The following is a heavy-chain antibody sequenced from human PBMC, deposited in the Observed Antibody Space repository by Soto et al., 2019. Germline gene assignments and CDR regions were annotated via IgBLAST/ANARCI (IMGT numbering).Heavy chain of an antibody. CDR2: IYYSGST. D-gene: IGHD3-10*01. V-gene: IGHV4-31*03. CDR3: ARVWLMRWYFDL. Sequence: QGQLQESGPGLVKPSQTLSLTCTVSGGSISSGGYSWSWIRQHPGKGLERIGYIYYSGSTYYNPSLKSRVTISVDTSKNQFSLKLSSVTAADTAVYYCARVWLMRWYFDLWGRGTLVTVSS. CDR1: GGSISSGGYS. J-gene: IGHJ2*01.